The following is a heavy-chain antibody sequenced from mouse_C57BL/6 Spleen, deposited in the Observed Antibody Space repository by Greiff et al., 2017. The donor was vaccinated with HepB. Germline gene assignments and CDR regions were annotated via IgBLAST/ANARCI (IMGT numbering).Heavy chain of an antibody. V-gene: IGHV1-81*01. Sequence: QVHVKQSGAELARPGASVKLSCKASGYTFTSYGISWVKQRTGQGLEWIGEIYPRSGNTYYNEKFKGKATLTADKSSSTAYMELRSLTSEDSAVYFCAKVADYGSSYRYFDYWGQGTTLTVSS. CDR1: GYTFTSYG. CDR2: IYPRSGNT. D-gene: IGHD1-1*01. J-gene: IGHJ2*01. CDR3: AKVADYGSSYRYFDY.